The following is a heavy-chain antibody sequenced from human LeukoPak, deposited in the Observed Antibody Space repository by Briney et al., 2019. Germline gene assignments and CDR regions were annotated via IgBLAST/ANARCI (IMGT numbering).Heavy chain of an antibody. CDR3: ARISFGGFIVAQDY. V-gene: IGHV4-34*01. J-gene: IGHJ4*02. CDR2: LNPTGDT. CDR1: GTSFSGYY. D-gene: IGHD3-16*02. Sequence: MTSETLSLTCAVYGTSFSGYYWSWIRQPPGKGLEWIGELNPTGDTNYNSPLKSRVMISIDTSKNQFSLRLTSVTAADTAMYYCARISFGGFIVAQDYWGQGTLVAVSS.